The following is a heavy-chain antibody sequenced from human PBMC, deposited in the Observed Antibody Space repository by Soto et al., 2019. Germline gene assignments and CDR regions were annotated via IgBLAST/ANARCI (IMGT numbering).Heavy chain of an antibody. D-gene: IGHD6-19*01. J-gene: IGHJ4*02. CDR3: AREEYSSGGMSAY. V-gene: IGHV4-59*01. CDR1: GGSISSYY. CDR2: IYYSGST. Sequence: SETLSLTCTVSGGSISSYYWSWIRQPPGKGLEWIGYIYYSGSTNYNPSLKSRVTISVDTSKNQFSLKLSSVTAADTAVYYCAREEYSSGGMSAYWGQGTLVTVSS.